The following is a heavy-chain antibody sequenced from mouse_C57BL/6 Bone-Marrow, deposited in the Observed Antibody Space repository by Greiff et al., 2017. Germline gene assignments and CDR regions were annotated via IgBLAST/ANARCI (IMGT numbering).Heavy chain of an antibody. CDR2: IDPSDSYT. CDR3: ARGGGWLPSWCAY. Sequence: QVQLQQPGAELVRPGTSVKLSCKASGYTFTSYWMHWVKQRPGQGLEWIGVIDPSDSYTNYNQKFKGKATLTVDTSSSTAYMKLSSLTSEDSAVYYCARGGGWLPSWCAYWGQGTLVTVSA. J-gene: IGHJ3*01. V-gene: IGHV1-59*01. D-gene: IGHD2-3*01. CDR1: GYTFTSYW.